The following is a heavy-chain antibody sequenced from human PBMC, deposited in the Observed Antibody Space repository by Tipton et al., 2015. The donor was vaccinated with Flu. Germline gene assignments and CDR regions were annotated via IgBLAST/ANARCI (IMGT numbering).Heavy chain of an antibody. CDR3: ARGAIAVAGPLGGYYYMDV. J-gene: IGHJ6*03. D-gene: IGHD6-19*01. CDR1: GGSISSYY. V-gene: IGHV4-4*07. CDR2: IYTSGST. Sequence: TLSLTCTVSGGSISSYYWSWIRQPAGKGLEWIGRIYTSGSTNYNPSLKSRVTMSVDTSKNQFSLKLSSVTAADTAVYYCARGAIAVAGPLGGYYYMDVWGQGTLVTVSS.